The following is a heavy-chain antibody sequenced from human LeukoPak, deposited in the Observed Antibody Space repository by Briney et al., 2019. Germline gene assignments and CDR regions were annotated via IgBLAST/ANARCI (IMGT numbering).Heavy chain of an antibody. CDR1: GCTFSSYW. CDR2: INSDGSST. Sequence: GGSLRLSCAASGCTFSSYWMHWVRQAPGKGLVWVSRINSDGSSTSYADSVKGRFTISRDNAKNTLYLQMNSLRAEDTAVYYCARGFLPTDDYYMDVWGKGTTVTVSS. J-gene: IGHJ6*03. V-gene: IGHV3-74*01. D-gene: IGHD2/OR15-2a*01. CDR3: ARGFLPTDDYYMDV.